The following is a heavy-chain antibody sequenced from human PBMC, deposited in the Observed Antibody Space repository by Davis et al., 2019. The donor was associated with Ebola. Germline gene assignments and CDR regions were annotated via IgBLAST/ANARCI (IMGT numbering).Heavy chain of an antibody. CDR3: ARGQYCSSTSCYAFYYYGMDV. Sequence: ASVKVSCKASGYPFTSYYMHWVRQAPGQGLEWMGIINPSGGSTSYAQKFQGRVTMTRDTSTSTVYMELSSLRSEDTAVYYCARGQYCSSTSCYAFYYYGMDVWGKGTTVIVSS. CDR1: GYPFTSYY. CDR2: INPSGGST. V-gene: IGHV1-46*01. D-gene: IGHD2-2*01. J-gene: IGHJ6*04.